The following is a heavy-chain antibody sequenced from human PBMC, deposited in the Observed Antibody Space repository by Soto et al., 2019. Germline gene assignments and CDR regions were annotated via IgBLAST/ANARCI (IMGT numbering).Heavy chain of an antibody. Sequence: GGSLRLSCAASGFTFSTYDMHWVRQAPGKGLEWVAVISYDGNKEYYADSVKGRFTISRDNSKNTLYLQMNSLRAEDTAVYYCAKDQFSKGAFDIWGQGTMVTVSS. D-gene: IGHD3-3*01. J-gene: IGHJ3*02. CDR1: GFTFSTYD. CDR3: AKDQFSKGAFDI. V-gene: IGHV3-30*18. CDR2: ISYDGNKE.